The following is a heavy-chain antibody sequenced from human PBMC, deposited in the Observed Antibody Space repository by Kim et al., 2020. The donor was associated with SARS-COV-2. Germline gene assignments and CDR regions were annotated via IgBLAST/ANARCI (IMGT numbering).Heavy chain of an antibody. CDR3: ARGEMENYYGSGSLI. D-gene: IGHD3-10*01. CDR1: GGSISSSSYY. Sequence: SETLSLTCTVSGGSISSSSYYWGWIRQPPGKGLEWIGSIYYSGSTYYNPSLKSRVTISVDTSKNQFSLKLSSVTAADTAVYYCARGEMENYYGSGSLIWGQGTLVTVSS. V-gene: IGHV4-39*01. J-gene: IGHJ4*02. CDR2: IYYSGST.